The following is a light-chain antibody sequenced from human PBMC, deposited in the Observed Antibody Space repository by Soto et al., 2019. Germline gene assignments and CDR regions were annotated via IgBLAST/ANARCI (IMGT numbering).Light chain of an antibody. CDR2: DVS. Sequence: QSALTQPRSVSGSPGPSVTISCTGTSSDVGGYNYVYWYQQHPGKAPKLRIYDVSKRPSGVPDRFSGSKSGNTASLTISGLQAEDEADYYCCSYAGSYTFYVFGTGTKVTVL. V-gene: IGLV2-11*01. CDR1: SSDVGGYNY. J-gene: IGLJ1*01. CDR3: CSYAGSYTFYV.